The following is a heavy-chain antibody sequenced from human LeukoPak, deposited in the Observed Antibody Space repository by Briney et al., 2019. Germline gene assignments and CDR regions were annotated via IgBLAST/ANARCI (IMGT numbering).Heavy chain of an antibody. J-gene: IGHJ4*02. D-gene: IGHD5-18*01. V-gene: IGHV1-2*06. Sequence: RASVKVSCKASGYTFTDYYMQWVRQAPGQGLEWMGRINPNSGGTSYAQKFRGRVTMTRDTSISTAYMELTRLSSDDTAVYYCARGFVELWLFDGDYWGQGTLVTVSS. CDR2: INPNSGGT. CDR1: GYTFTDYY. CDR3: ARGFVELWLFDGDY.